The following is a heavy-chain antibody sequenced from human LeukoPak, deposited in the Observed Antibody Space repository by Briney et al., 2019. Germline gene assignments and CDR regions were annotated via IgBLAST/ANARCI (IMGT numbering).Heavy chain of an antibody. Sequence: ASVKVSCKASGGTFSSYAISWVRQAPGKGLEWMGGFDPEGGETIYAQKFQGRVTMTEDTSTDTAYMELSSLRSEDTAVYYCATMVGPSGSYSDFDYWGQGTLVTVSS. CDR1: GGTFSSYA. D-gene: IGHD1-26*01. J-gene: IGHJ4*02. V-gene: IGHV1-24*01. CDR3: ATMVGPSGSYSDFDY. CDR2: FDPEGGET.